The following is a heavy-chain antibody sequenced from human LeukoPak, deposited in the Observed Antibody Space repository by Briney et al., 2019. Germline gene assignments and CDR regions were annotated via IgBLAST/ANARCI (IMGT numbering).Heavy chain of an antibody. CDR1: GGSLSSSSYY. V-gene: IGHV4-39*07. CDR3: ARDRRDGYNRYFDL. J-gene: IGHJ2*01. CDR2: VYYSGST. D-gene: IGHD5-24*01. Sequence: SETLSLTCTVSGGSLSSSSYYWGWIRQPPGKGLEWIGSVYYSGSTYYNPSLKSRVTISVDTSKNQFSLKLSSVTAADTAVYYCARDRRDGYNRYFDLWGRGTLVTVSS.